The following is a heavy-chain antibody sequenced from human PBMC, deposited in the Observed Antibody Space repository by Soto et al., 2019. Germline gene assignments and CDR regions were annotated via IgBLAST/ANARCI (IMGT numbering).Heavy chain of an antibody. Sequence: QVQLVESGGGVVQPGRSLRLSCAASGFTFSSYGMHWVRQAPGKGLEWVAVISYDGSNKYYADSVKGRFTISRDNSKKTLYLEMNSRRAEDTTVNSCAKVGRYYDSLTECRDYYGMDVWGRGTTVTVSS. CDR3: AKVGRYYDSLTECRDYYGMDV. CDR2: ISYDGSNK. J-gene: IGHJ6*02. CDR1: GFTFSSYG. V-gene: IGHV3-30*18. D-gene: IGHD3-9*01.